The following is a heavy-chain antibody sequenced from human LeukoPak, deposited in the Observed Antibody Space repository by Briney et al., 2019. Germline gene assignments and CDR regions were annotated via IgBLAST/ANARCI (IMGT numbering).Heavy chain of an antibody. J-gene: IGHJ6*02. CDR2: INTDKGNT. V-gene: IGHV1-18*01. Sequence: GSVKVSCKTSGYTFTSYDINWVRQAPGQGLEWMGWINTDKGNTNYAQKVQGRVAMTTDTSTSTAYMELRSLRSDDTAVYYCARDHDMDVWGQGTTVTVSS. CDR3: ARDHDMDV. CDR1: GYTFTSYD.